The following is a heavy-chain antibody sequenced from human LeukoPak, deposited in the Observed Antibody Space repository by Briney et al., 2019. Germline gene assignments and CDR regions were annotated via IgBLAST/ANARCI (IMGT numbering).Heavy chain of an antibody. D-gene: IGHD1-26*01. CDR1: GFTFSSYS. V-gene: IGHV3-48*04. CDR3: ARGGPGRSLTIVPERTKYYMDV. J-gene: IGHJ6*03. Sequence: RSGGSLRLSCAASGFTFSSYSMNWVRQAPGRGLEWVSYISSSGSTKFYADSVKGRFTISRDNAKFSLYLQMSSLRAEDTAVYYCARGGPGRSLTIVPERTKYYMDVWGKGATVTVSS. CDR2: ISSSGSTK.